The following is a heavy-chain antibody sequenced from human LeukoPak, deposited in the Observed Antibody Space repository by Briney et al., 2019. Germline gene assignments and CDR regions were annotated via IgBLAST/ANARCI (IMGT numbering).Heavy chain of an antibody. J-gene: IGHJ4*02. Sequence: PGGSLRLSCAASGFTFSSYELNWVRQAPGKGLEWVSYISSSGSTIYYAASVKGRFTISRDNAKNSLYLQMNSLRAEDTAVYYCARVRLGSGTPRPFDYWGQGTLVTVSS. D-gene: IGHD3-10*01. CDR1: GFTFSSYE. CDR2: ISSSGSTI. V-gene: IGHV3-48*03. CDR3: ARVRLGSGTPRPFDY.